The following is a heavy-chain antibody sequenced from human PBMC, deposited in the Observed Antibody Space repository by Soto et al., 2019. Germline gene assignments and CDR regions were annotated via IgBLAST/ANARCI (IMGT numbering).Heavy chain of an antibody. J-gene: IGHJ4*02. D-gene: IGHD6-19*01. CDR2: ISGYSGHT. V-gene: IGHV1-18*01. Sequence: QVQLVQSGAEVKKPGASVKVSCKASGYTFSSYGISSVRQAPGQGLEWMGWISGYSGHTYYAQKFRGRVTMTTDTSTNTVYMELRSLRSDDTAVYYCAREWDNKSEHSSGWYDDFWGQGTLVTVSS. CDR3: AREWDNKSEHSSGWYDDF. CDR1: GYTFSSYG.